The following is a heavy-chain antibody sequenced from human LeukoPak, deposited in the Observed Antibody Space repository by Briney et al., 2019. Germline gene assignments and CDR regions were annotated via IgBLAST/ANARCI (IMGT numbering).Heavy chain of an antibody. Sequence: GGSLRLSCAASGFTFSSYSMNWVRQAPGKGLEWVSYISSSSSTIYYADSVKGRFTISRDNAKNSLYLQMNSLRAEDTAVYYCARVPDGSGSDYWGQGTLVTVSS. V-gene: IGHV3-48*04. CDR2: ISSSSSTI. J-gene: IGHJ4*02. CDR3: ARVPDGSGSDY. CDR1: GFTFSSYS. D-gene: IGHD3-10*01.